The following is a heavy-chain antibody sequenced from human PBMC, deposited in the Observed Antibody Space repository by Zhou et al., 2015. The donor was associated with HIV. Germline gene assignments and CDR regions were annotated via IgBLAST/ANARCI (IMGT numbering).Heavy chain of an antibody. CDR1: GYTFTGYY. CDR2: INPNSGGT. V-gene: IGHV1-2*04. J-gene: IGHJ4*02. D-gene: IGHD3-22*01. Sequence: QVQLVQSGAEVKKPGASVKVSCKASGYTFTGYYMHWVRQAPGQGLEWMGWINPNSGGTNYAQKFQGWVTMTRDTSISTAYMELSRLRSDDTAVYYCARRAYDSSGLYYFDYWGQGTLVHRLL. CDR3: ARRAYDSSGLYYFDY.